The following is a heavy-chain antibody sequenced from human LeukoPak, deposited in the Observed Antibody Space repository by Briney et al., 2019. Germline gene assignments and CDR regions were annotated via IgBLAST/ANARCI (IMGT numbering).Heavy chain of an antibody. D-gene: IGHD4-17*01. V-gene: IGHV3-33*01. J-gene: IGHJ4*02. CDR1: GFTFSSYG. Sequence: GGSLRLSCAASGFTFSSYGMHWVRQAPGKGLEWVAVIWHDGSNKYYADSVKGRFTISRDNSKNTLYLQMNSLRAEDTAVYYCARDSFHDYGDHYFDYWGQGTLVTVSS. CDR2: IWHDGSNK. CDR3: ARDSFHDYGDHYFDY.